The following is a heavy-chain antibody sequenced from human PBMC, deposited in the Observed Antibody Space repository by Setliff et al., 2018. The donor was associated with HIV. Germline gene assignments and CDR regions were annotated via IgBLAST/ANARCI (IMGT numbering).Heavy chain of an antibody. Sequence: ASVKVSCKASGYTFSNYGITWVRQAPGQGLEWMGWITSYNGNTNYAKKFKGRATMTRNTSISTAYMELSSLRSEDTAVYYCARGRGSYSFGYWGQGTLVTVSS. V-gene: IGHV1-8*01. D-gene: IGHD1-26*01. CDR1: GYTFSNYG. J-gene: IGHJ4*02. CDR2: ITSYNGNT. CDR3: ARGRGSYSFGY.